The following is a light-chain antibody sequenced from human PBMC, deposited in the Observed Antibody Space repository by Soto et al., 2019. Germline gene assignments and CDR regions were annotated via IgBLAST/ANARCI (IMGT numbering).Light chain of an antibody. CDR2: GVS. Sequence: QSVLTQPASVSGSPGQSITISCSGTRSDIGSYNYVGWYQQFPGKTPKILIYGVSNRPSGVSSRFSGSKSGNTASLTISGLQAEDEADYYCISYTGSSTSYVFGSGTKLTVL. V-gene: IGLV2-14*01. CDR3: ISYTGSSTSYV. CDR1: RSDIGSYNY. J-gene: IGLJ1*01.